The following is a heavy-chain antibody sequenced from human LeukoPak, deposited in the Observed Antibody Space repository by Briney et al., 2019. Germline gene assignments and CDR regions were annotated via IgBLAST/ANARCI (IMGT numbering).Heavy chain of an antibody. Sequence: GGSLRLSCATSGFNFDDFTLYWVRQVPGKGLQWVSLINWDGTSTSYADSVKGRFTISRDNSKNTLYLQMNSLRAEDTAVYYCARDRGSYYLSWFDPWGQGTLVTVSS. CDR3: ARDRGSYYLSWFDP. CDR1: GFNFDDFT. J-gene: IGHJ5*02. V-gene: IGHV3-43*01. D-gene: IGHD1-26*01. CDR2: INWDGTST.